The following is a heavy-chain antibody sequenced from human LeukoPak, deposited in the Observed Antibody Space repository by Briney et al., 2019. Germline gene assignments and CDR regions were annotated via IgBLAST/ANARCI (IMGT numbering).Heavy chain of an antibody. J-gene: IGHJ5*02. D-gene: IGHD2/OR15-2a*01. CDR2: IKSNTDGGTT. CDR3: GTFPFDP. Sequence: GGSLRLSCAASGFAFSTAWMSWVRQAPGKGLEWVGRIKSNTDGGTTEYAAPVKGRFTLSRADSKNTLYLQMNSLRTEDTAVYYCGTFPFDPWGQGTLVTVSS. CDR1: GFAFSTAW. V-gene: IGHV3-15*01.